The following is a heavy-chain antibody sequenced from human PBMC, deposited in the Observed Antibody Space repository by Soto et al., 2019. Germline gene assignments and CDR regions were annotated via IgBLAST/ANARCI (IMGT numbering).Heavy chain of an antibody. D-gene: IGHD4-17*01. CDR1: GGSIKDGAYY. CDR3: ARSNYGDYGAQPDH. V-gene: IGHV4-31*03. Sequence: QVQLQESGPVLLKPAQTLSLTCTVSGGSIKDGAYYWNWVRQDPEKGLEWIGYIRYSGNTYYNPSLKSRVIISLDTCKNQFSLMLSSVTAADTAVYYCARSNYGDYGAQPDHWGQGTPVTVSS. J-gene: IGHJ4*02. CDR2: IRYSGNT.